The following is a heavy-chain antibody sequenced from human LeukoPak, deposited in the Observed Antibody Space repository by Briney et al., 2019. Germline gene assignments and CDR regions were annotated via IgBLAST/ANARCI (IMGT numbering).Heavy chain of an antibody. D-gene: IGHD3-22*01. V-gene: IGHV1-69*05. J-gene: IGHJ4*02. Sequence: ASVKVSCKASAYAFTTYYIHWVRQAPGQGLEWMGGIIPIFGTANYAQKFQGRVTITTDESTSTAYMELSSLRSEDTAVYCCATGYDSSGYYSWGQGTLVTVSS. CDR1: AYAFTTYY. CDR2: IIPIFGTA. CDR3: ATGYDSSGYYS.